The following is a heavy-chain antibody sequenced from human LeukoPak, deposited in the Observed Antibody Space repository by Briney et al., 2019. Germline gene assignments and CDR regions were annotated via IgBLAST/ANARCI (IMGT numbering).Heavy chain of an antibody. CDR3: ARSIFAFRYDILTGYADY. V-gene: IGHV1-18*01. CDR2: ISAYNGNT. J-gene: IGHJ4*02. CDR1: GYTFTSYG. Sequence: GASVKVSCKASGYTFTSYGISWVRQAPGQGLEWMGWISAYNGNTNYAQKLQGRVTMTTDTSTSTAYMELRSLRSDDTAVYYCARSIFAFRYDILTGYADYWGQGTLVTVSS. D-gene: IGHD3-9*01.